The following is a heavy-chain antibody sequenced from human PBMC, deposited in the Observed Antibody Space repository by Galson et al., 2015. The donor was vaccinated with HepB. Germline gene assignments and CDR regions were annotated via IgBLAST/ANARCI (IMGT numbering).Heavy chain of an antibody. V-gene: IGHV3-48*02. D-gene: IGHD6-13*01. CDR1: GFTFSSYS. CDR3: ARDRRSSSSWGPWGSPPQYYNYGMDV. J-gene: IGHJ6*02. CDR2: ISSSSSTI. Sequence: SLRLSCAASGFTFSSYSMNWVRQAPGKGLEWVSYISSSSSTIYYADSVKGRFTISRDNAKNSLSLQMNSLTDEDTAVYYCARDRRSSSSWGPWGSPPQYYNYGMDVWGQGTTVTVSS.